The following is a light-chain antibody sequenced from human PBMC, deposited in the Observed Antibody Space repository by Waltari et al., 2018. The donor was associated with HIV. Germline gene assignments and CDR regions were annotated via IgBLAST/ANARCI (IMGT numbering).Light chain of an antibody. CDR2: DVS. V-gene: IGLV2-11*01. CDR1: NSVVGRYDS. J-gene: IGLJ1*01. Sequence: QSALPHPSSTPGPFGQSATISCTETNSVVGRYDSVPWFQQHPGKAPKLMIYDVSKRPSGVPDRVSGSKSGNTASLTISGLQAEDEADYYCCSHAGSIPFVFGSGTKLTVL. CDR3: CSHAGSIPFV.